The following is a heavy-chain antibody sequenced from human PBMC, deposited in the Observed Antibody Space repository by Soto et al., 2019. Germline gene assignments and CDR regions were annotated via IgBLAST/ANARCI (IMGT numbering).Heavy chain of an antibody. V-gene: IGHV2-5*02. CDR1: GFSFSTPGVG. D-gene: IGHD2-2*01. Sequence: QITLKESGPTLVKPTQTLTLTCSFSGFSFSTPGVGVGWIRQPPGKPLEWLALIYWDDDKRYSPSLRSRLTITKDTSRNQVVLIMTNMDPLDTGTYYWAHNPPYLTSWDPDYWGQGTLVTVTS. CDR3: AHNPPYLTSWDPDY. CDR2: IYWDDDK. J-gene: IGHJ4*02.